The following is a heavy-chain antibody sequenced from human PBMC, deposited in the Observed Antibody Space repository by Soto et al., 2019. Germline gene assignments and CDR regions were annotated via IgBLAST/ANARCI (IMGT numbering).Heavy chain of an antibody. CDR3: ARDWFRIVRGVINFDY. Sequence: GGSLRLSCAASGFTFSDYYMSWIRQAPGKGLEWVSYISSSGSSIYYADSVKGRFTISRDNAKNSLYLQMNSLRAEDTAVYYCARDWFRIVRGVINFDYWGQGTLVTVSS. CDR1: GFTFSDYY. V-gene: IGHV3-11*01. D-gene: IGHD3-10*01. J-gene: IGHJ4*02. CDR2: ISSSGSSI.